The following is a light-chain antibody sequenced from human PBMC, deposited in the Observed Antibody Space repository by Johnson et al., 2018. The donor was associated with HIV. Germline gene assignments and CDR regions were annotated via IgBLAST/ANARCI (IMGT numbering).Light chain of an antibody. CDR2: DNN. Sequence: HSVLTQPPSVSAAPGQKVTISCSGSSSNIGNNYVSWYQQLPGTAPKLLIYDNNKRPSGIPDRVSGSKSGTSATLGITGLQTGDEADYYCGTWDSSLSAGGGFGTGTKVTVL. J-gene: IGLJ1*01. CDR1: SSNIGNNY. CDR3: GTWDSSLSAGGG. V-gene: IGLV1-51*01.